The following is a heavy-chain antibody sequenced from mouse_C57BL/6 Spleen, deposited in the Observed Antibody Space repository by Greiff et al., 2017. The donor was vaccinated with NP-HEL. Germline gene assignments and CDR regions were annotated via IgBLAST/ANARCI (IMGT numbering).Heavy chain of an antibody. CDR1: GYTFTSYW. J-gene: IGHJ3*01. V-gene: IGHV1-72*01. D-gene: IGHD1-1*01. CDR2: IDPNSGGT. CDR3: ASQTVITTVVATGAY. Sequence: VQLQQSGAELVKPGASVKLSCKASGYTFTSYWMHWVKQRPGRGLEWIGRIDPNSGGTKYNEKFKSKATLTVDKPSSTAYMQLSSLTSKDSAVYYCASQTVITTVVATGAYWGQGTLVTVSA.